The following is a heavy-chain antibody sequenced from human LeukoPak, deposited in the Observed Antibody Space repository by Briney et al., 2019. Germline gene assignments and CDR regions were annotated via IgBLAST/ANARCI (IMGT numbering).Heavy chain of an antibody. D-gene: IGHD3-9*01. V-gene: IGHV3-23*01. CDR1: GFTFSSYA. J-gene: IGHJ4*02. CDR3: AKAGDYDILTGYPLIDY. CDR2: ISGSGGST. Sequence: AGGSLRLSCAASGFTFSSYAMSWVRQAPGKGLEWVSAISGSGGSTYYADSVKGRFTISRDNSKNTLYLQMNSLRAEDTAVYYCAKAGDYDILTGYPLIDYWGQGTLVTVSS.